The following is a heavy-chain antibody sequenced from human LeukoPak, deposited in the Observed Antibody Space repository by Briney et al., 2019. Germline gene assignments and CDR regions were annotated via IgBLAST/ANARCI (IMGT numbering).Heavy chain of an antibody. CDR1: GFTFSSYG. CDR3: AKIAATFDY. J-gene: IGHJ4*02. D-gene: IGHD6-13*01. CDR2: ISYDGSNK. V-gene: IGHV3-30*18. Sequence: GGSLRLSCAASGFTFSSYGMHWVRQAPGKGLEWVAVISYDGSNKYYADSVKGRFTISRDNSKNTLYLQMNSLRAEDTAVYYCAKIAATFDYWGQGTLVTVSS.